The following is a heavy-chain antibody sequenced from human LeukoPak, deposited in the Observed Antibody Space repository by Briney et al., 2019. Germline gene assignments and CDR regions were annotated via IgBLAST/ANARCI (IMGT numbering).Heavy chain of an antibody. Sequence: SETLSLTCTVSGGSISSYYWSWIRQPPGKGLEWIGYIYYSGSTNYNPSLKSRLTISPDTSKHQFSLRLSSVTAADTAVYYCARAEFTVVRGVIIDHWGQRTLVTVSS. CDR1: GGSISSYY. CDR3: ARAEFTVVRGVIIDH. J-gene: IGHJ5*02. V-gene: IGHV4-59*12. CDR2: IYYSGST. D-gene: IGHD3-10*01.